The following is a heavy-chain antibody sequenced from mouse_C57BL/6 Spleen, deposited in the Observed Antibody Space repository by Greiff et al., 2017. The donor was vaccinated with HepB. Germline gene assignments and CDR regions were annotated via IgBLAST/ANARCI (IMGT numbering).Heavy chain of an antibody. J-gene: IGHJ3*01. CDR1: GFTFSSYA. D-gene: IGHD3-1*01. V-gene: IGHV5-4*01. Sequence: EVHLVESGGGLVKPGGSLKLSCAASGFTFSSYAMSWVRQTPEKRLEWVATISDGGSYTYYPDNVKGRFTISRDNAKHTLYLQMSHLKSEDTAMYYCAREEGYCTPQFAYWGQGTPVTVSA. CDR3: AREEGYCTPQFAY. CDR2: ISDGGSYT.